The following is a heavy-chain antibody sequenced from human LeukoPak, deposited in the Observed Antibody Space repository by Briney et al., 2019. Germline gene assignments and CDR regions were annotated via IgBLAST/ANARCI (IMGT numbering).Heavy chain of an antibody. D-gene: IGHD4-17*01. CDR1: GFTFSSYG. V-gene: IGHV3-33*08. CDR2: IWYGGSNK. CDR3: AREPTVTTLNYYYYYGMDV. Sequence: GGSLRLSCAASGFTFSSYGMHWVRQAPGKGLEWVAVIWYGGSNKYYADSVKGRFTISRDNSKNTLYLQMNSLRAEDTAVYYCAREPTVTTLNYYYYYGMDVWGQGTTVTVSS. J-gene: IGHJ6*02.